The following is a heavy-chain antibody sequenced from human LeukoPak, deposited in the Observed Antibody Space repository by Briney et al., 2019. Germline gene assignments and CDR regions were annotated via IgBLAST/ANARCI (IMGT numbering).Heavy chain of an antibody. Sequence: GGSLRLSCAASGFTVSSNYMSWVRQAPGKGLEWVSVIYSGGSTYYPDSVKGGFTISRDNSKTTLYLQMNSLRAEDTAVYYCARTAGADYYDSSGYYYVLGAFDIWGQGTMVTVSS. D-gene: IGHD3-22*01. V-gene: IGHV3-66*01. CDR1: GFTVSSNY. CDR3: ARTAGADYYDSSGYYYVLGAFDI. CDR2: IYSGGST. J-gene: IGHJ3*02.